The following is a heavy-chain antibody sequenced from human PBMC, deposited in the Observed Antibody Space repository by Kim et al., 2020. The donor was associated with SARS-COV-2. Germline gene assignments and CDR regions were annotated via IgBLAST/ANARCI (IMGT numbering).Heavy chain of an antibody. CDR1: GYTFTSYG. Sequence: ASVKVSCKASGYTFTSYGISWVRQAPGQGLEWMGWISAYNGNTNYAQKLLGRVTMTTDTSTSTAYMELRSLRSDDTAVYYCAREGGGRGYSGYVGAYWGQGTLVTVSS. CDR3: AREGGGRGYSGYVGAY. J-gene: IGHJ4*02. CDR2: ISAYNGNT. V-gene: IGHV1-18*01. D-gene: IGHD5-12*01.